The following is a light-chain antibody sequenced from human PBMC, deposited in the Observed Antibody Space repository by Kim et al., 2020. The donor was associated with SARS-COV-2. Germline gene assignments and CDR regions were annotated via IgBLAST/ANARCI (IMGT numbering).Light chain of an antibody. CDR1: NIGSKS. V-gene: IGLV3-21*04. CDR2: YES. J-gene: IGLJ2*01. Sequence: PVKTARITSGGNNIGSKSVPWYQQRPGQALVLVICYESDRRSGIPERFSGSNSVNSDTLTIRSVEAGDEADYCCQVWDSSSDPVVFGGGTQLTVL. CDR3: QVWDSSSDPVV.